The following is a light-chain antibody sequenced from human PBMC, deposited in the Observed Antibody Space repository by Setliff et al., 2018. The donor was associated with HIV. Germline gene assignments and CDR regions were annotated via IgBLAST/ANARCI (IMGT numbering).Light chain of an antibody. CDR1: NSDVGSYNL. CDR3: SSYTSSTTRV. J-gene: IGLJ1*01. Sequence: QSVLTQPASVSGSPGQSITISCTGTNSDVGSYNLVSWYQQHPGRAPKLIIYEVNKRPSEVSTRFSGSKSGNTASLTISDLQAEDEADYYCSSYTSSTTRVFGTGT. CDR2: EVN. V-gene: IGLV2-14*02.